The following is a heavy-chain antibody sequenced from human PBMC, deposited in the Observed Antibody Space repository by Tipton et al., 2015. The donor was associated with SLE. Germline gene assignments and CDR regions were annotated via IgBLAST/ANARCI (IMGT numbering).Heavy chain of an antibody. D-gene: IGHD3-16*01. Sequence: GSLRLSCVGSGFDFSDYWMTWVRQAPGKGLEWVGNIKQDGSEKYYVDSVKGRFSISRDNAENSVYLQMNSLRAEDTAVYYCATDPGEGTDYWGQGTLVTVSS. CDR1: GFDFSDYW. CDR2: IKQDGSEK. CDR3: ATDPGEGTDY. J-gene: IGHJ4*02. V-gene: IGHV3-7*01.